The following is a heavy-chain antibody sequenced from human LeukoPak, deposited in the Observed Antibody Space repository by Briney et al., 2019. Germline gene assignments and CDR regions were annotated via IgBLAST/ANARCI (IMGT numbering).Heavy chain of an antibody. J-gene: IGHJ4*02. V-gene: IGHV1-69*05. CDR3: ARGPSGYDSSGYYHDY. Sequence: SVKVSCKASGGTFSSYAISWVRQAPGQGLEWMGGIIPIFGTANYAQKFQGRVTITTDEPTSTAYMELSSLRSEDTAVYYCARGPSGYDSSGYYHDYWGQGTLVTVSS. D-gene: IGHD3-22*01. CDR2: IIPIFGTA. CDR1: GGTFSSYA.